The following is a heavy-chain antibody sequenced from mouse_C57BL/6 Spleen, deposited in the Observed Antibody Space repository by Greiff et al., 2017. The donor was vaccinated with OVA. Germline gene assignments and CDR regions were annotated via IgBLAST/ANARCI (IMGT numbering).Heavy chain of an antibody. CDR3: AELSFAL. D-gene: IGHD4-1*01. Sequence: VQLQQSGPELVKPGASVKISCKASGYTFTDYYMNWVKQSHGKSLEWIGDINPNNGGTSYNQKFKGKATLTVDKSSSTASMELRSLTYEDSAVYYCAELSFALWGQGTLVTVSA. J-gene: IGHJ3*01. V-gene: IGHV1-26*01. CDR2: INPNNGGT. CDR1: GYTFTDYY.